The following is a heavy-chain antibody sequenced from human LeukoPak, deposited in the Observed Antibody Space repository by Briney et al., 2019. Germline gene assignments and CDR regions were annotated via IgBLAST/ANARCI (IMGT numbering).Heavy chain of an antibody. CDR3: ARLYYYDSSGYEVYFDY. CDR1: GGSISSSSYY. CDR2: IYYSGST. D-gene: IGHD3-22*01. J-gene: IGHJ4*02. Sequence: AETLSLTCTVSGGSISSSSYYWGWIRQPPGKGLEWIVSIYYSGSTYYNPSLKSRVTISVDTSKNQFSLKPSSVTAADTAVYYCARLYYYDSSGYEVYFDYWGQGTLVTV. V-gene: IGHV4-39*01.